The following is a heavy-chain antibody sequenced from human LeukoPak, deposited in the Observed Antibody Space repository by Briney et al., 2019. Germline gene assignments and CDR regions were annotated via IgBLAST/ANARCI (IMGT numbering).Heavy chain of an antibody. Sequence: ASVKVSCKASGYTFTSYYMHWVRQAPGQGLERMGIINPSGGSTSYAQKFQGRVTMTRDTSTSTVYMELSSLRSEDTAVYYCARDVGGTMIVVARFDPWGQGTLVTVSS. D-gene: IGHD3-22*01. CDR3: ARDVGGTMIVVARFDP. CDR2: INPSGGST. J-gene: IGHJ5*02. V-gene: IGHV1-46*01. CDR1: GYTFTSYY.